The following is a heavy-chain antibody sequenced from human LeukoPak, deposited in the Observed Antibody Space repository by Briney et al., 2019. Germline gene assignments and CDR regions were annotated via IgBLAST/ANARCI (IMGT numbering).Heavy chain of an antibody. CDR1: GGSISDYH. CDR2: INYSGTT. CDR3: ATTRGGYWASPLDF. J-gene: IGHJ4*02. V-gene: IGHV4-59*01. D-gene: IGHD5-12*01. Sequence: KPSETLSLTCTVSGGSISDYHCNWLRQAPEKGLEWIGYINYSGTTNYNPSLTSRVTISADTSKTQVSLMVRSVTAADTALYYCATTRGGYWASPLDFWGQGILVTVSS.